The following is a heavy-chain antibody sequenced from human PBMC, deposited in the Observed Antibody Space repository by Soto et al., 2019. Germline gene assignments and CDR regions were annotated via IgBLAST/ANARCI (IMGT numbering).Heavy chain of an antibody. V-gene: IGHV4-30-2*01. D-gene: IGHD1-1*01. CDR2: IYHSGST. J-gene: IGHJ5*02. CDR3: ARGQLEGNWFAP. Sequence: QLQLQESGSGLVRPSQTLSLTCAVSGGSISSGGYSWNWIRQPPGKGLEWIGYIYHSGSTLYNPSLTSRVTISVDKSKNQFSLQLPSVTAADTAVYYCARGQLEGNWFAPRGQGTLVTVSS. CDR1: GGSISSGGYS.